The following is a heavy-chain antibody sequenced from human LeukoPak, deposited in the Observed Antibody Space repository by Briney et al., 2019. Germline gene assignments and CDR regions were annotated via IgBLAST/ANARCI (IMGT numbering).Heavy chain of an antibody. CDR3: ARMYYYDSSGYYYGRPYYFDY. Sequence: PSETLSLTCTVSGGSISSYYWSWIRQPPGKGLEWIGYIYYSRSTNYNPSLKSRVTISVDTSKNQFSLKLSSVTAADTAVYYCARMYYYDSSGYYYGRPYYFDYWGQGTLVTVSS. D-gene: IGHD3-22*01. CDR1: GGSISSYY. J-gene: IGHJ4*02. V-gene: IGHV4-59*01. CDR2: IYYSRST.